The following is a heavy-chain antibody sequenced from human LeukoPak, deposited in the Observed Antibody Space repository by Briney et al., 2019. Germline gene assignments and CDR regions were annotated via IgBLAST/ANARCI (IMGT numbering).Heavy chain of an antibody. D-gene: IGHD3-10*01. J-gene: IGHJ5*02. V-gene: IGHV3-53*01. CDR2: IYSGGST. Sequence: PGGSLRLSCAASGFTVSSNYMSWVRQGPGKGLEWVSVIYSGGSTYYADSVMGRFTISRDNSKNTLYLQMNSLRAEDTAVYYCARDLFVGRGPDNRGWFDPWGQGTLVTVSS. CDR3: ARDLFVGRGPDNRGWFDP. CDR1: GFTVSSNY.